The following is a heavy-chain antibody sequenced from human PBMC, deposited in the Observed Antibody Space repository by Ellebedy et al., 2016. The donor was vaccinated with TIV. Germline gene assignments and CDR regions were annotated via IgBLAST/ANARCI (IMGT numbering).Heavy chain of an antibody. CDR3: AKERGGAADTPGYFGMDV. Sequence: GGSLTLSCAASGFTFDDYGMHWVSQAPGKGLEWVSLISWDGTSTYYADSVKGRFTISRDNDKNSLYLQMISLTVEDTALYYCAKERGGAADTPGYFGMDVWGQGTTVTVSS. D-gene: IGHD6-13*01. J-gene: IGHJ6*02. CDR2: ISWDGTST. CDR1: GFTFDDYG. V-gene: IGHV3-43D*03.